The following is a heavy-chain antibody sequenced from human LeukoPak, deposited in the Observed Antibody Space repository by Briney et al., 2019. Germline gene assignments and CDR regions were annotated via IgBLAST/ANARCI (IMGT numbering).Heavy chain of an antibody. V-gene: IGHV6-1*01. J-gene: IGHJ5*02. Sequence: SQTLSLTCAISRDSVSSNSVTWNWIRQSPSRGLEWLGRTYYRSTWYNDYAVSVRGRVTVNPDTSKNQFSLHLNSVTPEDTAVYYCARRLTQYDCFDPWGQGILVTVSS. CDR1: RDSVSSNSVT. CDR3: ARRLTQYDCFDP. CDR2: TYYRSTWYN. D-gene: IGHD2-2*01.